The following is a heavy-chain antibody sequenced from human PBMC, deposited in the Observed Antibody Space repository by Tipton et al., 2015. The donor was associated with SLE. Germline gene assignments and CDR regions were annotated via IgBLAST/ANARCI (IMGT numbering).Heavy chain of an antibody. Sequence: TLSLTCSVSGGSIRTYSWTWVRQPPGRGLEWIGLTYHTGTTYYNPSLKSRLTISVDRSKNQFSLKLSSVTAADTAMYYCARDRAICTTRTCYGENWLDPWGQGTLVAVS. J-gene: IGHJ5*02. D-gene: IGHD2-2*01. CDR2: TYHTGTT. CDR3: ARDRAICTTRTCYGENWLDP. V-gene: IGHV4-59*01. CDR1: GGSIRTYS.